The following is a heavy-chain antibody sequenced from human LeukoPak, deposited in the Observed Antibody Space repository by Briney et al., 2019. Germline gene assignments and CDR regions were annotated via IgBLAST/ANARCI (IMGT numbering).Heavy chain of an antibody. CDR2: IYYSGST. J-gene: IGHJ4*02. CDR3: ARVATVGSFDY. Sequence: SGTLSLTCTVSGGSISSYYWSWIRQPPGKGLEWIGYIYYSGSTNYNPSLKSRVTISVDTSKNQFSLKLSSVTAADTAVYYCARVATVGSFDYWGQGTLVTVSS. D-gene: IGHD4-23*01. V-gene: IGHV4-59*01. CDR1: GGSISSYY.